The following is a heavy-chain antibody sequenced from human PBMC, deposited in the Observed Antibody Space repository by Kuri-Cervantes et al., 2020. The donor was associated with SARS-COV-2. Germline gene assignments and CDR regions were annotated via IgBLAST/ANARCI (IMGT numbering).Heavy chain of an antibody. CDR2: INTNTGNP. CDR1: GYTFTSYD. Sequence: ASVKVSCKASGYTFTSYDMNWVRQAPGQGLEWMGWINTNTGNPTYAQGFTGRFVFSLDTSVSTAYLQISSLEAEDNAVYYCARDEKGVFDYWGQGTLVTVSS. V-gene: IGHV7-4-1*02. J-gene: IGHJ4*02. CDR3: ARDEKGVFDY.